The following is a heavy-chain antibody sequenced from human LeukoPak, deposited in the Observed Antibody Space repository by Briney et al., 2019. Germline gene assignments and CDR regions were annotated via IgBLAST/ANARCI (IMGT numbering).Heavy chain of an antibody. CDR2: ITGSGGNT. V-gene: IGHV3-23*01. CDR1: GFTFSNYA. Sequence: PGGSLRLSCAASGFTFSNYAMSWVRQAPGKGLEWVSAITGSGGNTYYADSVKGRFTISRDNSKNTVFLQMNSLRAEDTAVYYCAKWGDYDVLTGYVSDYWGQGTLVIVSS. J-gene: IGHJ4*02. D-gene: IGHD3-9*01. CDR3: AKWGDYDVLTGYVSDY.